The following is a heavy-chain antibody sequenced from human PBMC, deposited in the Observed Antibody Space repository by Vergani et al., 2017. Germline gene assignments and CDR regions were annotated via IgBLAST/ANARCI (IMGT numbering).Heavy chain of an antibody. D-gene: IGHD4-11*01. J-gene: IGHJ4*02. CDR2: ISSSGSTI. Sequence: EVQLVESGGGLVQPGGSLRLSCAASGFTFSSYEMNWVRQAPGKGLEWVSYISSSGSTIYYADSVKGRFTISRDNAKNSLYLQMNSLRAEDTAVYYCARAKLMTTVPSYYFDYWGQGTLVTVSS. CDR1: GFTFSSYE. V-gene: IGHV3-48*03. CDR3: ARAKLMTTVPSYYFDY.